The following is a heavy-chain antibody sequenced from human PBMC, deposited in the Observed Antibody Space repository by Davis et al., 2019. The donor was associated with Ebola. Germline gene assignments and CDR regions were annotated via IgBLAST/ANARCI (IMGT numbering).Heavy chain of an antibody. V-gene: IGHV5-10-1*04. CDR1: GYSFTSYW. CDR3: ARMDPAAYFDY. J-gene: IGHJ4*02. D-gene: IGHD3/OR15-3a*01. CDR2: IDPSDSYT. Sequence: GESLKISCKGSGYSFTSYWISWVRQMPGKGLEWMGRIDPSDSYTNYSPSFQGQVTISADKSISTAYIQWNSLKASDTAMYYCARMDPAAYFDYWGQGALVTVSS.